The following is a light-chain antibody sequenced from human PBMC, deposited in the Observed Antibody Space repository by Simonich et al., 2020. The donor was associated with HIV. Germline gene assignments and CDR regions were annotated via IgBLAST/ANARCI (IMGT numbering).Light chain of an antibody. CDR2: WAS. CDR1: RTILYSPNNKNY. J-gene: IGKJ4*01. CDR3: QQYYSTPLT. Sequence: DIVMTQSPDSLAVSLGERATINCKSSRTILYSPNNKNYLAWYQQKPGQPPKLLIYWASTRESGVPDRFSGRGSGTDFTLTISSLQAEDVAVYYCQQYYSTPLTFGGGTKVEIK. V-gene: IGKV4-1*01.